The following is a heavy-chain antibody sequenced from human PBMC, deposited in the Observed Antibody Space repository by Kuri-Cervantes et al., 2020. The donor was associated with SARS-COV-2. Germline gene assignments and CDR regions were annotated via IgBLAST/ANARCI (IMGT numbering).Heavy chain of an antibody. CDR1: GFTFSSYA. J-gene: IGHJ4*02. CDR3: ARDPGGTS. D-gene: IGHD3-16*01. V-gene: IGHV3-30-3*01. CDR2: ISYDGSNK. Sequence: LSLTCAASGFTFSSYAMHWVRQAPGKGLEWVAVISYDGSNKYYADSAKGRFTISRDNSKNTLYLQMNSLRAEDTAVYYCARDPGGTSWGQGTLVTVSS.